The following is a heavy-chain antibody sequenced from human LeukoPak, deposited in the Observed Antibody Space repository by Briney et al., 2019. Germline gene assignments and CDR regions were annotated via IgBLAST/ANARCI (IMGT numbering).Heavy chain of an antibody. CDR2: ISYGGSNK. CDR1: GFTFSSYA. V-gene: IGHV3-30-3*01. CDR3: ARGPITMVRGVTQVIDY. J-gene: IGHJ4*02. D-gene: IGHD3-10*01. Sequence: PGGSLRLSCAASGFTFSSYAMHWVRQAPCKGLEWVAVISYGGSNKYYTDSVKGRFTISRDNSKNTLYLQMSSLRAEDTAVYYCARGPITMVRGVTQVIDYWGQGTLVTVSS.